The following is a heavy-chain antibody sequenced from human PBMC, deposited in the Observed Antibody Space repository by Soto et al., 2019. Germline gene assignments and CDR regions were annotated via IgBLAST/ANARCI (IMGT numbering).Heavy chain of an antibody. CDR1: AGTFDTYA. CDR3: ARHLAVEAVVTPEVV. D-gene: IGHD2-15*01. CDR2: IIPIFDTA. J-gene: IGHJ4*02. V-gene: IGHV1-69*12. Sequence: QAQLVQSGAEVKKPGSSVKVSCKVSAGTFDTYALSWVRQAPGQGLEWMGGIIPIFDTANYAHKFQARVIITADEPTSTAHVHLSGLKFDDTAMYSCARHLAVEAVVTPEVVWGQGSLVTVSS.